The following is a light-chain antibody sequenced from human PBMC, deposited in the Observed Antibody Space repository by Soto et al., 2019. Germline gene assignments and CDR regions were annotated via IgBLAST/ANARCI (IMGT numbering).Light chain of an antibody. CDR2: AAS. J-gene: IGKJ1*01. CDR3: QQSYSTPSA. Sequence: SSLSASVGGRVTITCWRSQSISSYLNWYQQKPGKAPKLLIYAASSLQSGVPSRFSGSGSGTDFTLTISSLQPEDFATYYCQQSYSTPSAFGQGTKLDI. V-gene: IGKV1-39*01. CDR1: QSISSY.